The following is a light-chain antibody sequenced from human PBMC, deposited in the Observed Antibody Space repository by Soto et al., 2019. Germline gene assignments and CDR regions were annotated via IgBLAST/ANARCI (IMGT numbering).Light chain of an antibody. Sequence: QSVLTQPRSVSGSPGQSVTISCTGTSSDVGGYNYVSWYQQHPGKAPKLMIYDVSNRPSGVPDRFSGSKSGNTASLTISGLQAEDEADYYCCSYAGSYTVFGGGTKLTVL. V-gene: IGLV2-11*01. CDR3: CSYAGSYTV. CDR1: SSDVGGYNY. CDR2: DVS. J-gene: IGLJ3*02.